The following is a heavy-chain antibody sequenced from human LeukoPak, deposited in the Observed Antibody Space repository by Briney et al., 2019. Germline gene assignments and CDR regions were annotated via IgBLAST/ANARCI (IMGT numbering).Heavy chain of an antibody. D-gene: IGHD6-19*01. Sequence: PGGSLGLSCAASGFTFSSYAMSWVRQAPGKGLEWVSSISGSGVSTYYANSVQGRFTISRDNSKSALYLQMNSLRAEDTAVYYCAKGLIAVAGTRFAGGYMDVWGKGTTVTVSS. CDR2: ISGSGVST. J-gene: IGHJ6*03. CDR3: AKGLIAVAGTRFAGGYMDV. CDR1: GFTFSSYA. V-gene: IGHV3-23*01.